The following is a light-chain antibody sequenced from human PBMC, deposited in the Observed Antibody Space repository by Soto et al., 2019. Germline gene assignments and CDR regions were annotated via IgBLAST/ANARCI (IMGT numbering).Light chain of an antibody. J-gene: IGKJ3*01. CDR1: QTISSSF. CDR2: RAS. CDR3: HQFGSSPLDT. V-gene: IGKV3-20*01. Sequence: EIVLTQSPGTLSLSPGERATLSCRASQTISSSFLAWYQQKPGQAPRLLIYRASRRAPGIPDRFRGSGSWTDFTLTISRLAPEDFAVYYCHQFGSSPLDTFGPGTKVEIK.